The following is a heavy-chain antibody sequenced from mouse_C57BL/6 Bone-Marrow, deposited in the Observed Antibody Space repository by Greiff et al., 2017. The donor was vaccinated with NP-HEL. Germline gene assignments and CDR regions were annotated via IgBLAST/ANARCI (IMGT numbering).Heavy chain of an antibody. V-gene: IGHV1-55*01. D-gene: IGHD2-4*01. Sequence: QVQLKQPGAELVKPGASVKMSCKASGYTFTSYWITWVKQRPGQGLEWIGDIYPGSGSTNYNEKFKSKATLTVDTSSSTAYMQLSSLTSEDSAVYYCASYDYEGYYFDYWGQGTTLTVSS. CDR1: GYTFTSYW. CDR2: IYPGSGST. CDR3: ASYDYEGYYFDY. J-gene: IGHJ2*01.